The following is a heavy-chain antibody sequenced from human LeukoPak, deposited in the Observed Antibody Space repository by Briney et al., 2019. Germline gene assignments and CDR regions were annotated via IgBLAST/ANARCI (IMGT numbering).Heavy chain of an antibody. V-gene: IGHV1-2*02. CDR3: ARDNQRAAGPEDDAFDI. D-gene: IGHD6-13*01. CDR2: INPNSGGT. Sequence: ASVKVSCKASGYTFTGYYMHWVRQAPGQGLEWMGWINPNSGGTNYAQKFQGRVTMTRDTSISTAYMELSRLRSDDTAVYYCARDNQRAAGPEDDAFDIWGQGTMVTVSS. J-gene: IGHJ3*02. CDR1: GYTFTGYY.